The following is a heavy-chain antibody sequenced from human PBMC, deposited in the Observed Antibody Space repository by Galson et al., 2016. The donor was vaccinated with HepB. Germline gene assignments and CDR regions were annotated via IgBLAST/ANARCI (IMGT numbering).Heavy chain of an antibody. J-gene: IGHJ4*02. CDR3: ARGSNYDILTGYLS. Sequence: SLRLSCAASGFTFITYSMNWVRQAPGKGLEWVSSISGTGTYIYYAESVKGRFTISRDNAKNLLYLQMSSLRAEDTAVYYCARGSNYDILTGYLSWGQGTLVTVSS. CDR1: GFTFITYS. CDR2: ISGTGTYI. V-gene: IGHV3-21*06. D-gene: IGHD3-9*01.